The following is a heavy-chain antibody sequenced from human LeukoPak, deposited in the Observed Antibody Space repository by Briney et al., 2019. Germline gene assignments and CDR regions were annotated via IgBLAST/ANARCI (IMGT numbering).Heavy chain of an antibody. CDR3: ARDRLDRGVAFDP. V-gene: IGHV7-4-1*02. D-gene: IGHD3-10*01. Sequence: ASVKVSCKASGYSFTNYAMNWVRQAPGQGLELMGWIHPSTGNPTYAQGFTGRFVFSLDTSVSTSYLQISSLKAEGTAVYYCARDRLDRGVAFDPWGQGTLVTVSS. CDR1: GYSFTNYA. CDR2: IHPSTGNP. J-gene: IGHJ5*02.